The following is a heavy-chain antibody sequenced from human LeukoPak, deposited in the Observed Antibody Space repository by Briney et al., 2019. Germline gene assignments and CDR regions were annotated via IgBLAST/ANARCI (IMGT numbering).Heavy chain of an antibody. J-gene: IGHJ3*02. CDR3: ARGLTIFGAVNDAFDI. CDR2: INSDGSST. V-gene: IGHV3-74*01. Sequence: GGSLRLSCAASGFTYSSYWMRWFRHAPGKGLVWVGHINSDGSSTTYADSVKGRFTISRDNAKNTLYLQMNSLRAEDTAVYYCARGLTIFGAVNDAFDIWGQGTMVTVSS. CDR1: GFTYSSYW. D-gene: IGHD3-3*01.